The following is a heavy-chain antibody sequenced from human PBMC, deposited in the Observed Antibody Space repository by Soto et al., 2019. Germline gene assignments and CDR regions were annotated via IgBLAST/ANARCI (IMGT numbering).Heavy chain of an antibody. CDR2: IRGSGGRT. J-gene: IGHJ4*02. V-gene: IGHV3-23*01. D-gene: IGHD6-13*01. CDR1: GFTFSSYA. Sequence: PGGSLRLSCAASGFTFSSYAMSWVRQAPGKGLEWVSNIRGSGGRTYYADSVKGRFTISRDNSKNTLYLQMNSLRAEETAVYYCAREQLQVVIPDYWGQGTLVTVSS. CDR3: AREQLQVVIPDY.